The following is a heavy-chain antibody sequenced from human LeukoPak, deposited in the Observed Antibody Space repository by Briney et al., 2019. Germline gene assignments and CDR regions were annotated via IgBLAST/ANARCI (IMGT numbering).Heavy chain of an antibody. V-gene: IGHV4-39*02. CDR2: IYRGGTT. CDR1: GGSISSSSYY. J-gene: IGHJ3*02. D-gene: IGHD3-22*01. CDR3: ARDPRPYYYDSSGYFDI. Sequence: SETLSLTCTVSGGSISSSSYYWGWIRQPPGKGLEWIGSIYRGGTTHYNPSLKSRATLSVDTSKNQFSLKLNSVTAADTAVYYCARDPRPYYYDSSGYFDIWGQGTMVTVSS.